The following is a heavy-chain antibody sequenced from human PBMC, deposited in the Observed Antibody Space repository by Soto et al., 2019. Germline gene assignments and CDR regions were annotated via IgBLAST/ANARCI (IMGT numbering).Heavy chain of an antibody. V-gene: IGHV1-18*01. Sequence: ASVKVSCKASGNTFTNFGVTWVRQPPGQGLEGMGWISAYTDDPNYAQKFQGRVTMTIGTSTSTAYLDLRSLTSDDTAVYYCARESVAHNPEYSSSSWYNWFDPWGQGTLVTVSS. D-gene: IGHD6-6*01. CDR3: ARESVAHNPEYSSSSWYNWFDP. CDR2: ISAYTDDP. J-gene: IGHJ5*02. CDR1: GNTFTNFG.